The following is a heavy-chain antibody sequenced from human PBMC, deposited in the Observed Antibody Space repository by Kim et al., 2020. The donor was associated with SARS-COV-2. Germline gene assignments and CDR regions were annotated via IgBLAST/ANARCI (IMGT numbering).Heavy chain of an antibody. Sequence: SETLSLTCAVYGGSFSGYYWSWIRQPPGKGLEWIGEINHSGSTNYNPSLKSRVTISVDTSKNQFSLKLSSVTAADTAVYYCARFAPYCGGDCYSGGLDYWGQGALVTVSS. J-gene: IGHJ4*02. CDR3: ARFAPYCGGDCYSGGLDY. CDR1: GGSFSGYY. V-gene: IGHV4-34*01. D-gene: IGHD2-21*02. CDR2: INHSGST.